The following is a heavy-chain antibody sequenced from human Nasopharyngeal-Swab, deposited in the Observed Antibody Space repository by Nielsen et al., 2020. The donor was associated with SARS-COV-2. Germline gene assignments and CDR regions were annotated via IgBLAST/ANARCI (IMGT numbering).Heavy chain of an antibody. V-gene: IGHV5-51*01. J-gene: IGHJ4*02. D-gene: IGHD2-15*01. CDR1: GYSFIQYW. CDR3: VRRGCVTSSCPSSFDF. Sequence: GESLKISCEASGYSFIQYWVGWVRQMPGKGLEWMGIVSPGDSDTRYSPSFQGQVPISADNGFNTVYLQWSSLKSSDTAMYYCVRRGCVTSSCPSSFDFWGQGTLVTVSS. CDR2: VSPGDSDT.